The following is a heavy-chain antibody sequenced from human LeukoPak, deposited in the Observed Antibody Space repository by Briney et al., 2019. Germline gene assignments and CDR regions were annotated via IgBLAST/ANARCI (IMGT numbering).Heavy chain of an antibody. Sequence: SETLSLTCTVSGGSISSYYWSWIRQPPGKGLEWIGYIYYSGSTNYNPSLKSRVTISVDTSKNQFSLKLSSVTAADTAVYYCARSEIFGVVIIPNGMDVWGQGTTVTVSS. CDR3: ARSEIFGVVIIPNGMDV. CDR1: GGSISSYY. D-gene: IGHD3-3*01. CDR2: IYYSGST. J-gene: IGHJ6*02. V-gene: IGHV4-59*01.